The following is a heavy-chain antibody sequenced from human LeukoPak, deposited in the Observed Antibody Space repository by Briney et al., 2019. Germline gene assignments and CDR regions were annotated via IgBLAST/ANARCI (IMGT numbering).Heavy chain of an antibody. Sequence: ASVKVSCKASGYTFTSYYMHWVRQAPGQGLEWMGIINPSGGSTSYAQKFQGRVTMTRDTSTSTVYMELSSLRSEDTAVYYCARQGEYQLLGRVYYYYYGMDVWGQGTTVTVSS. D-gene: IGHD2-2*01. CDR2: INPSGGST. J-gene: IGHJ6*02. CDR1: GYTFTSYY. V-gene: IGHV1-46*01. CDR3: ARQGEYQLLGRVYYYYYGMDV.